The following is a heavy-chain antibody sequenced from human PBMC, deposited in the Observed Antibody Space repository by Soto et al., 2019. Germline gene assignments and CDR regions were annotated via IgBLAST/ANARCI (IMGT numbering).Heavy chain of an antibody. V-gene: IGHV3-66*01. CDR3: ASVTRYYYMDV. J-gene: IGHJ6*03. CDR2: IYSGGST. Sequence: GGSLRLSCAASGFTVSSNYMSWVRQAPGKGLEWVSVIYSGGSTYYADSVKGRLTISRDNSKNTLYLQMNSLRAEDTAVYYCASVTRYYYMDVWGKGTTVTVSS. CDR1: GFTVSSNY. D-gene: IGHD4-17*01.